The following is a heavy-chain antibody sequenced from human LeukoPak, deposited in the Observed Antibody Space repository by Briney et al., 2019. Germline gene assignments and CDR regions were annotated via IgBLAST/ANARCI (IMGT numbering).Heavy chain of an antibody. CDR1: GFTVSSNY. D-gene: IGHD1-14*01. V-gene: IGHV3-7*01. CDR3: ARKTGDC. J-gene: IGHJ4*02. Sequence: GGSLRLSCAASGFTVSSNYMSWVRQAPGTGLEWVANIKQDGSEKYYVDSVKGRFTISRDNAKNSLYLQMNSLRVEVTAVYYCARKTGDCRGQGTLVIVSS. CDR2: IKQDGSEK.